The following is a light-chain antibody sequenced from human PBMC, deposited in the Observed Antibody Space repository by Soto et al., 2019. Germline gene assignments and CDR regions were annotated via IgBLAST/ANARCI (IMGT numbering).Light chain of an antibody. V-gene: IGLV1-40*01. CDR1: SSNIGAGYD. CDR3: QSYDRSLREV. J-gene: IGLJ1*01. CDR2: ANT. Sequence: QSVLTQPPSVSGAPGQRVTISCTGSSSNIGAGYDVHWYQQLPGTAPKLLISANTNRPSGVPDRFSGSKSGTSASLAITGLQAEDEADYYCQSYDRSLREVFGTGTKLTVL.